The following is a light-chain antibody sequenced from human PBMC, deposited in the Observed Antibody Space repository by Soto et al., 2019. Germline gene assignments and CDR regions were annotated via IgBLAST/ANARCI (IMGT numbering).Light chain of an antibody. Sequence: SALTQPASVSGSPGQSITISCTGTGSDVGGYDYVSFYHQYPGTAPKLNIHEGSSRPSGFSNRFSGSNSGTTASLTISGLRADDEAEYYGSSFRSSRTRRYVLGSRSKGTGL. CDR2: EGS. CDR1: GSDVGGYDY. J-gene: IGLJ1*01. CDR3: SSFRSSRTRRYV. V-gene: IGLV2-14*01.